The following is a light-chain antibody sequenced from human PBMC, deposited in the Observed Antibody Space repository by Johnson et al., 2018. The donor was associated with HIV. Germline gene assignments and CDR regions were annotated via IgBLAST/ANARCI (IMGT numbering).Light chain of an antibody. V-gene: IGLV1-51*01. J-gene: IGLJ1*01. Sequence: QSVLTQPPSVSAAPGQNVTISCSGTSSNVGNSYLSSYQHFPETAPKLLIYDNNKRPSGIPDRFSASKSGTTAPLGITGLQTGDEADYYCGAWDGRLSVYVFGTGTKVTVL. CDR1: SSNVGNSY. CDR2: DNN. CDR3: GAWDGRLSVYV.